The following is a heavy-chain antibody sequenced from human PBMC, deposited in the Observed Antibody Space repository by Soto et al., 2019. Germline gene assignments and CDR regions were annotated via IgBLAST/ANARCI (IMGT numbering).Heavy chain of an antibody. CDR1: GFTFSDHY. V-gene: IGHV3-11*05. D-gene: IGHD2-21*01. CDR2: ISPGGRYT. J-gene: IGHJ4*02. Sequence: QVQLVESGGGLVKSGGSLRLSCATSGFTFSDHYMSWIRQAPGKGLEFISSISPGGRYTNYGDSVKGRFTISRDNAKNSLFLQVNTLRDEDTAVYYCSSGGDGGVFDHWGQGTSVTVSS. CDR3: SSGGDGGVFDH.